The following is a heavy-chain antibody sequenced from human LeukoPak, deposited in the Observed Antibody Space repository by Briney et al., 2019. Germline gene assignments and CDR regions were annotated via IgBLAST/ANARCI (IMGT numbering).Heavy chain of an antibody. J-gene: IGHJ5*02. Sequence: SETLSLTCSVSGGSISSTSYYWGWIRQPPGKGLEWIGSSNYSGRTYYNPSLKSRVTISVDTPKNQFSLKVRSVTAADTAVYYCARHPLARVTEMLAWFDRWGQGTLVIVSS. CDR1: GGSISSTSYY. D-gene: IGHD2-21*02. CDR3: ARHPLARVTEMLAWFDR. CDR2: SNYSGRT. V-gene: IGHV4-39*01.